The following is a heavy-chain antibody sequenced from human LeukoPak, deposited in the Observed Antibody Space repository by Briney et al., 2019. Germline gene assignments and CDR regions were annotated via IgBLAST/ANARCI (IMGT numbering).Heavy chain of an antibody. CDR3: ARGFGYDFADY. Sequence: PSETLSLTCSVSGGSISSGDHYWTWIRQPPGGGLEWMGFITLYSDTTSYNPSLKSRLMISIDTSKTQFSLTLTSVTAADTAVYFCARGFGYDFADYWGQGILVTVSS. V-gene: IGHV4-30-4*01. D-gene: IGHD2-2*01. J-gene: IGHJ4*02. CDR1: GGSISSGDHY. CDR2: ITLYSDTT.